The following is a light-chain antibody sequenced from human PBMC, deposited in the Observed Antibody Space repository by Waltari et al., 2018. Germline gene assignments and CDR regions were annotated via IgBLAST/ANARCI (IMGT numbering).Light chain of an antibody. CDR2: WAS. CDR3: QQYYSTPDT. Sequence: DIVMTQSPDSLAVSLGERATINCKSSQSVLYSSNNKNYLAWYQQKPGQPPKLLIYWASTRESGVPDRFSGGGSGTDFTLTISSLHAEDVAVYYCQQYYSTPDTFGQGTKVEIK. J-gene: IGKJ1*01. V-gene: IGKV4-1*01. CDR1: QSVLYSSNNKNY.